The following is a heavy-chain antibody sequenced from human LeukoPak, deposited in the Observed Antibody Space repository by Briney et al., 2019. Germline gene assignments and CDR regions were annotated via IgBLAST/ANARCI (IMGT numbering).Heavy chain of an antibody. J-gene: IGHJ4*02. Sequence: ASVKVSCKASGYTFTSYDISWVRQAPGQGLEWMGWISAYSGNKNYAQTLQGRVTMTTDTSTSTAYMELRSLRSDDTTVYYCARVDYYGSGSPKYFDYWGQGTLVTVSS. CDR1: GYTFTSYD. CDR3: ARVDYYGSGSPKYFDY. V-gene: IGHV1-18*01. CDR2: ISAYSGNK. D-gene: IGHD3-10*01.